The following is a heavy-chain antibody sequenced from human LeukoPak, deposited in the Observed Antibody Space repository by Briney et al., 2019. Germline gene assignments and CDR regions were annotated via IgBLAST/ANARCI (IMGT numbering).Heavy chain of an antibody. D-gene: IGHD3-22*01. CDR2: INAGNGNT. V-gene: IGHV1-3*01. CDR1: GYTFTSYA. J-gene: IGHJ1*01. Sequence: ASVKVSCKASGYTFTSYAMHWVRQAPGQRLEWMGWINAGNGNTKYSQKFQGRVTITRDTSASTAYMELSSLRSEDTAVYYCARDGDYYDSSGYYFEYFQHWGQGTLVTVSS. CDR3: ARDGDYYDSSGYYFEYFQH.